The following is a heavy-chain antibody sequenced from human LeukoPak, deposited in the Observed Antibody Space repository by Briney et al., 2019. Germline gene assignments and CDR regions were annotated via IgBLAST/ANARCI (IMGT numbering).Heavy chain of an antibody. J-gene: IGHJ4*02. CDR1: GFTFSSYG. V-gene: IGHV3-23*01. Sequence: GGSLRLSCAASGFTFSSYGMTWVRQAPGKGLEWVSSISGGGYTTYYADSVKGRFIISRDNSKNTLYLQMNSLRAEDTAAYYCAKDYYDSYYFDYWGQGTLVTVSS. D-gene: IGHD3-22*01. CDR3: AKDYYDSYYFDY. CDR2: ISGGGYTT.